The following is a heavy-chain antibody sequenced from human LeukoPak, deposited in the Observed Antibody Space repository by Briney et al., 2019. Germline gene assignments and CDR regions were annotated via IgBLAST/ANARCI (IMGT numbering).Heavy chain of an antibody. CDR1: GFSLSGYW. CDR2: NNGDGSTT. D-gene: IGHD3-10*01. CDR3: AKGHYYGSGSLDY. V-gene: IGHV3-74*01. J-gene: IGHJ4*02. Sequence: PGGSLRLSCVASGFSLSGYWMYWVRQAPGKGLMYISRNNGDGSTTNYADVVKGRFTMSRDNVKNTLYLQMNSLRAEDTAVYYCAKGHYYGSGSLDYWGQGTLVTVSS.